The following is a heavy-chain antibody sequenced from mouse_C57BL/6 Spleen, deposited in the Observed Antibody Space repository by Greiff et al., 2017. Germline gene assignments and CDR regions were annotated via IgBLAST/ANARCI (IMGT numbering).Heavy chain of an antibody. CDR3: TRSPQLWLKDYYAMDD. J-gene: IGHJ4*01. CDR1: GYTFTDYE. Sequence: VQLQQSGPELVRPGASVTLSCKASGYTFTDYEMHWVKQTPVNGLEWIGAINPETGGTGYNQKFKGKATLTVDKSSSTAYMELRSLTSEDSAVYYCTRSPQLWLKDYYAMDDWGQGASVTVSS. CDR2: INPETGGT. V-gene: IGHV1-15*01. D-gene: IGHD3-1*01.